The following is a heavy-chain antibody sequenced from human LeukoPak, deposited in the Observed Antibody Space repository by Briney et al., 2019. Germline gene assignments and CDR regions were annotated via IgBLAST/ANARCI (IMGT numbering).Heavy chain of an antibody. J-gene: IGHJ6*03. D-gene: IGHD2-2*01. V-gene: IGHV3-30*02. Sequence: GGSLRLSCAASGFTFTTYGIHWVRQAPGKGLEWVTFIRYDGSTKYYTDSVKGRFTISRGNSKNTLYLQMNSLRVEDTAVYYCATVDCSSTSCYYYMDVWGKGTTVTVSS. CDR3: ATVDCSSTSCYYYMDV. CDR1: GFTFTTYG. CDR2: IRYDGSTK.